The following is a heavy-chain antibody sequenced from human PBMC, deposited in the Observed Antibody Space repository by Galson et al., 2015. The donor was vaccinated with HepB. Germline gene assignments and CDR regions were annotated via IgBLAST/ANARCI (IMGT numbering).Heavy chain of an antibody. CDR1: GFTVSSTY. CDR3: ARGTMAARPVGLNY. J-gene: IGHJ4*02. CDR2: FYSGGDT. V-gene: IGHV3-53*01. D-gene: IGHD6-6*01. Sequence: SLRLSCAASGFTVSSTYMSWVRQAPGKGLEWLSVFYSGGDTYYADSVKGRFNISRDNSKNTLYLHMNSLRAADTAVYYCARGTMAARPVGLNYWGQGTLVTVSP.